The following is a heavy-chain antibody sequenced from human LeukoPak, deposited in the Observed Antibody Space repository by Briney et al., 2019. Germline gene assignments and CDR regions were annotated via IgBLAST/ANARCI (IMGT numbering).Heavy chain of an antibody. CDR2: INHSGST. Sequence: SETLSLTCAVYGGSFSGYYWSWIRQPPGKGLEWIGEINHSGSTNYNPSLKSRVTISVDTSKNQFSLKLSSVTAADTAVYYCARGLTGRSSTSYGYWGQGTLVTVSS. D-gene: IGHD2-2*01. V-gene: IGHV4-34*01. CDR1: GGSFSGYY. J-gene: IGHJ4*02. CDR3: ARGLTGRSSTSYGY.